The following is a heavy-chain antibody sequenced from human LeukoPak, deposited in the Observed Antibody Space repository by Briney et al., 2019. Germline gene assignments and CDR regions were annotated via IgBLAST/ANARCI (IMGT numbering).Heavy chain of an antibody. J-gene: IGHJ4*02. CDR2: INPNSGGT. D-gene: IGHD3-22*01. V-gene: IGHV1-2*02. CDR3: ARDFYGYYDSSGYYHYFDY. CDR1: GYTFTGYY. Sequence: ASVKVSCKSSGYTFTGYYMHWVRQAPGQGLEWMGWINPNSGGTNYAQKFQSRVTMTRDTSISTAYMELSRLRSDDTAVYYCARDFYGYYDSSGYYHYFDYWGQGTLVTVSS.